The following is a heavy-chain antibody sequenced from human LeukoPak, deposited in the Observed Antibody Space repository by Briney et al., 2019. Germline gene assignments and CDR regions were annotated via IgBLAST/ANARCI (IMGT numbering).Heavy chain of an antibody. D-gene: IGHD4-11*01. CDR3: ARHPVSVSGMDV. CDR1: GGTFSSYA. CDR2: IIPILGIA. J-gene: IGHJ6*02. Sequence: SVKVSCKASGGTFSSYAISWVRQAPGQGLEWMGRIIPILGIANYAQKFQGRVTITADKSTSTAYMELSSLRSEDTAVYYCARHPVSVSGMDVWGQGTTVTVSS. V-gene: IGHV1-69*04.